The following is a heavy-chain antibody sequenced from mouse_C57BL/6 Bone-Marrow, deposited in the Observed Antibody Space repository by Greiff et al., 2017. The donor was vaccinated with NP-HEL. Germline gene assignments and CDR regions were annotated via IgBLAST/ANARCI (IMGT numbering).Heavy chain of an antibody. CDR2: IYPGSGNT. V-gene: IGHV1-66*01. J-gene: IGHJ2*01. CDR3: ARGDNWDGLYYFDY. Sequence: QVQLQQPGPELVKPGASVKISCKASGYSFTSYYIHWVKQRPGQGLEWIGWIYPGSGNTKYNEKFKGKATLTADTSSSTAYMQLSSLTSEDSAVYYCARGDNWDGLYYFDYWGQGTTLTVSS. CDR1: GYSFTSYY. D-gene: IGHD4-1*01.